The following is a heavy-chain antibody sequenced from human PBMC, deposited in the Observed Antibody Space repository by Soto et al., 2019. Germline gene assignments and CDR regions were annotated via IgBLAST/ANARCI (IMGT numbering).Heavy chain of an antibody. V-gene: IGHV4-30-4*01. CDR3: AIPAGSTVTTVHYYYGMDV. J-gene: IGHJ6*02. CDR1: GGSISSGDYH. Sequence: PSETLSLTCTVSGGSISSGDYHWSWIRQPPGKGLEWIGAVYYSGSTYYNPSLKSRITISVDTSKNQFSLKLTSVTAADTAVYYCAIPAGSTVTTVHYYYGMDVWGQGTTVTVSS. CDR2: VYYSGST. D-gene: IGHD4-17*01.